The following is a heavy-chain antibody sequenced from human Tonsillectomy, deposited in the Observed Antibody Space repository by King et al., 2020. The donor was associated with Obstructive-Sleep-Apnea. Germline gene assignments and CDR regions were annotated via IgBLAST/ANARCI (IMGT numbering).Heavy chain of an antibody. CDR1: GGSISSYY. V-gene: IGHV4-59*08. CDR3: ARSTYYYYGMDV. Sequence: VQLQESGPGLVKPSETLSLTCTVSGGSISSYYWRWIRQPPGKGLEWIGYIYYSGSTNYNPSLKVRVTISVDTSKNQYSLKLSAVTAAYTAVYYCARSTYYYYGMDVWGQGTTVTVSS. CDR2: IYYSGST. J-gene: IGHJ6*02.